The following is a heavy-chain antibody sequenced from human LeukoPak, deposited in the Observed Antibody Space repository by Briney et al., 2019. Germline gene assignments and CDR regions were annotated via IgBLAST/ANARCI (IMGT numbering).Heavy chain of an antibody. D-gene: IGHD4-17*01. CDR1: GFDFSSNW. V-gene: IGHV3-74*01. CDR3: ARDFAGDRDY. J-gene: IGHJ4*02. CDR2: IKGDGIST. Sequence: PGGSLRLSCAASGFDFSSNWMHWVRHAPGQGLVWVSRIKGDGISTNYADSVKGRFTISRDNAKNTLYLQMNSLRAEDTAVYYCARDFAGDRDYWGQGTLVTVSS.